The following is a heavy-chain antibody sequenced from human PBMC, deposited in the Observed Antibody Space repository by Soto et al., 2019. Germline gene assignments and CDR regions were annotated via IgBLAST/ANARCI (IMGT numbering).Heavy chain of an antibody. V-gene: IGHV3-23*01. CDR2: FSASTGTT. Sequence: GGSLRLSCAASGFTFSRYAMSWVRQAPGKGLEWVSAFSASTGTTYYADSVKGRFTISRDNSKSTLFLHMKSLRADDTAVYHCAKRAWVGSGSYTPLDYWGQGTLVTVSS. J-gene: IGHJ4*02. D-gene: IGHD3-10*01. CDR3: AKRAWVGSGSYTPLDY. CDR1: GFTFSRYA.